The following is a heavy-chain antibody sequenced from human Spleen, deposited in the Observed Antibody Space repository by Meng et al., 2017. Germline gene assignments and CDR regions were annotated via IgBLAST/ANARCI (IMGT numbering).Heavy chain of an antibody. Sequence: QVQLHQWGHGLLQPSETLALTCAVYGGAFIEHYWTCIRQSPGKGLEWIGEIEYSGSTNYNPSLQSRVTVSVDTIKKQFSLKLTSLTAADTAVYYCARGAIATIRSLDPWGQGTLVTVSS. CDR2: IEYSGST. V-gene: IGHV4-34*01. CDR1: GGAFIEHY. D-gene: IGHD2-2*02. J-gene: IGHJ5*02. CDR3: ARGAIATIRSLDP.